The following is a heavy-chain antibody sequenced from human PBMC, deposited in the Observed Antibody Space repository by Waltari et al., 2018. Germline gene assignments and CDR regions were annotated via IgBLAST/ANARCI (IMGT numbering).Heavy chain of an antibody. J-gene: IGHJ4*02. V-gene: IGHV3-23*05. CDR2: IHSTGRGT. Sequence: EGQLLESGGGLVQPGESLRLSCVASGFTFRNYAMSWVRQAPGKGLEWVSAIHSTGRGTYYPDSVRGRFTISRDNSKSTLYLQMNSLRAEDTAIYYCAKVVNSGMYYYFDSWGQGTLVTVSS. CDR3: AKVVNSGMYYYFDS. D-gene: IGHD5-12*01. CDR1: GFTFRNYA.